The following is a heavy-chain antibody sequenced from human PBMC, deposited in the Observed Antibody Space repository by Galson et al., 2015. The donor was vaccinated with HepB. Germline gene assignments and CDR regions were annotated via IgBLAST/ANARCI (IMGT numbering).Heavy chain of an antibody. CDR2: IFSNDEK. CDR3: ARIIYSSSAHTFDY. Sequence: PALVKPTQTLTLTCTVSGFSLSNARMGVSWIRQPPGKALEWLAHIFSNDEKSYSTSLKSRLTISKDTSKSQVVLTMTNMDPVDTATYYCARIIYSSSAHTFDYWGQRTLVTVSS. CDR1: GFSLSNARMG. V-gene: IGHV2-26*01. D-gene: IGHD6-13*01. J-gene: IGHJ4*02.